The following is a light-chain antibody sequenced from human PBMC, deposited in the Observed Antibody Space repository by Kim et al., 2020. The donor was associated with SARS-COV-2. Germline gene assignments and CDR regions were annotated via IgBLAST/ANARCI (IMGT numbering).Light chain of an antibody. CDR1: QSINSW. Sequence: DIQMTQSPSTLSASVGDRVTITCRASQSINSWLAWYQQKPGKAPKLLMYDAFSLEGGVPSRFSGSGSGTEFTLTISSLQPDDFATYYCQQYNNYSWTFGQGTKVEVK. CDR3: QQYNNYSWT. V-gene: IGKV1-5*01. CDR2: DAF. J-gene: IGKJ1*01.